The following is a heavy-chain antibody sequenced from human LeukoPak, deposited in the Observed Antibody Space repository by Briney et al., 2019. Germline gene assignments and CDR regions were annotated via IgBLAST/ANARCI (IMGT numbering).Heavy chain of an antibody. CDR3: ARGVLPRITMIVVVKRNVAFDI. V-gene: IGHV3-33*01. Sequence: GGSLRLSCAASGFTFSSYGMHWVRQAPGKGLEWVAVIWYDGSNKYYADSVKGRFTISRDNSKNTLYLQMNSLRAEDTAVYYCARGVLPRITMIVVVKRNVAFDIWGQGTMVTVSS. J-gene: IGHJ3*02. CDR1: GFTFSSYG. CDR2: IWYDGSNK. D-gene: IGHD3-22*01.